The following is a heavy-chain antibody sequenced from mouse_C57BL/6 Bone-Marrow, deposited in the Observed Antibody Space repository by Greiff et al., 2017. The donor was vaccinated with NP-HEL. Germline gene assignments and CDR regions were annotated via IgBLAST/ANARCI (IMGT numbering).Heavy chain of an antibody. CDR3: ARRERGELSWFAY. CDR1: GYTFTDYY. Sequence: QVQLKQSGPELVKPGASVKISCKASGYTFTDYYINWVKQRPGQGLEWIGWIFPGSGSTYYNEKFKGKATLTVDKSSSTAYMLLSSLTSEDSAVYFCARRERGELSWFAYWGQGTLVTVSA. J-gene: IGHJ3*01. V-gene: IGHV1-75*01. CDR2: IFPGSGST.